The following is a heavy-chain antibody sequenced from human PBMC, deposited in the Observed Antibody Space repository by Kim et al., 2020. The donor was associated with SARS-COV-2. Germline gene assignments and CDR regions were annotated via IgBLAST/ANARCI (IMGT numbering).Heavy chain of an antibody. Sequence: NENAKYSQKLQGTVTITRDTSASTAYMELNSLRYEDTAVYCCARADWFDPWGQGTLVTVSS. CDR2: NENA. CDR3: ARADWFDP. J-gene: IGHJ5*02. V-gene: IGHV1-3*01.